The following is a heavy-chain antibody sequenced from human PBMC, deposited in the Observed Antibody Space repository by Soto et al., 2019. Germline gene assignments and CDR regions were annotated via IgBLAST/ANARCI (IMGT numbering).Heavy chain of an antibody. V-gene: IGHV2-5*01. CDR1: GFSLTTSGAG. J-gene: IGHJ4*02. CDR2: ISWKDDK. Sequence: QITLEESGPTLVKPTQTLTRTCSFSGFSLTTSGAGVGWLRQPLGKALEWLALISWKDDKRYNPGLKNRLTITQDPSKNHVVLTMTNMDPVDTGTYYCAHRYGGNYSRWYFDFWGQGTLVTVSS. D-gene: IGHD4-17*01. CDR3: AHRYGGNYSRWYFDF.